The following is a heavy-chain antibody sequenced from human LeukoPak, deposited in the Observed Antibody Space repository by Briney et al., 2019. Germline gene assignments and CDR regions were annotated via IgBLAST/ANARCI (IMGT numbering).Heavy chain of an antibody. CDR2: LYHSGST. D-gene: IGHD3-10*01. J-gene: IGHJ4*02. CDR3: ARVDYGSGPWADY. V-gene: IGHV4-4*02. Sequence: SETLPLTCAVSGGSISSSNWWCWVRQPPGKGLEWIGELYHSGSTNYNPSLKSRGTTSVDKSKNQFSLKLSSVTAAHTAVYYCARVDYGSGPWADYWGQGTLVTVSS. CDR1: GGSISSSNW.